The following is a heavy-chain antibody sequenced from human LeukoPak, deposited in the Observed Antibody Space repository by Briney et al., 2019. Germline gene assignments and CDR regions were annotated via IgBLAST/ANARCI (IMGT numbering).Heavy chain of an antibody. J-gene: IGHJ4*02. CDR2: ISNDGNTK. D-gene: IGHD2-15*01. CDR3: ARGSVGTPPPFDY. Sequence: GGSLRLSCAASGFIFSNHAIQWVRQAPGEGLEWLAIISNDGNTKDYVDSVKGRFTISRDNSKNTVFLQMNSLRTEDTALYYCARGSVGTPPPFDYWGQGALVTVSS. CDR1: GFIFSNHA. V-gene: IGHV3-30-3*01.